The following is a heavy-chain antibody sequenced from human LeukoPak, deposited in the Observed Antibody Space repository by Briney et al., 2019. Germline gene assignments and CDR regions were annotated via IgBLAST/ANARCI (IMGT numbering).Heavy chain of an antibody. CDR1: GFPLSNYW. CDR3: ARDRGYSTFDY. J-gene: IGHJ4*02. Sequence: GGSLRLSCAASGFPLSNYWMSWVRQAPGKGLEWVANMKEEGGEINYVDSVKGRFTISRDNAKNSLYLQMNSLRVDDTAVYYCARDRGYSTFDYWGQGTLVTVSS. V-gene: IGHV3-7*01. CDR2: MKEEGGEI. D-gene: IGHD4-23*01.